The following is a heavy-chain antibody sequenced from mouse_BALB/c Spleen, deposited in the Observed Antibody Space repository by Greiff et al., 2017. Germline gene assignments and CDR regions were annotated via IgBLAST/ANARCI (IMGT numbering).Heavy chain of an antibody. CDR1: GYSITSGYY. CDR2: ISYDGSN. J-gene: IGHJ3*01. Sequence: EVKLQESGPGLVKPSQSLSLTCSVTGYSITSGYYWNWIRQFPGNKLEWMGYISYDGSNNYNPSLKNRISITRDTSKNQFFLKLNSVTTEDTATYYCARYGNYGGFAYWGQGTLVTVSA. D-gene: IGHD2-1*01. CDR3: ARYGNYGGFAY. V-gene: IGHV3-6*02.